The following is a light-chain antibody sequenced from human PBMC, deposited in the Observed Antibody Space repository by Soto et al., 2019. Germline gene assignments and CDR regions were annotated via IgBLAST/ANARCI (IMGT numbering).Light chain of an antibody. CDR1: QGISNW. CDR3: LHYNSYPLS. Sequence: DIQMTQSPSLLSASVGDRVTITCRASQGISNWLSWYQQKPGKAPKCLIYFASRLQSGVPSRFSGSGSGTDFTLTISSRQPEDFATYYCLHYNSYPLSFGGGTKVEIK. J-gene: IGKJ4*01. V-gene: IGKV1D-16*01. CDR2: FAS.